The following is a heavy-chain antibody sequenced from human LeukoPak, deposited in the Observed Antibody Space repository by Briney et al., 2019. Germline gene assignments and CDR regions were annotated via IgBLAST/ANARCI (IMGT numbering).Heavy chain of an antibody. CDR3: ARDRVGFWSGYYWFDP. CDR1: GFTFSSYA. J-gene: IGHJ5*02. V-gene: IGHV3-30-3*01. CDR2: ISYDGSNK. D-gene: IGHD3-3*01. Sequence: GGSLRLSCAASGFTFSSYAMHWVRQAPGKGLEWVAVISYDGSNKYYADSVKGRFTIPRDNSKNTLYLQMNSLRAEDTAVYYCARDRVGFWSGYYWFDPWGQGTLVTVSS.